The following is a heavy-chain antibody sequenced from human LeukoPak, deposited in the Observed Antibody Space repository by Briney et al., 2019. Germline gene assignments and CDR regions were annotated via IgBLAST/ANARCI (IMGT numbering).Heavy chain of an antibody. CDR1: GFTFSSHA. CDR2: IDSSGDYT. J-gene: IGHJ4*02. V-gene: IGHV3-23*01. CDR3: GKEFSSGWFF. D-gene: IGHD6-13*01. Sequence: GGSLRLSCAASGFTFSSHAMTWVRQAPGKGLEWVSSIDSSGDYTFYADSVKGRFTISRDNSKDTLYLQLSGLRAEDTAIYYCGKEFSSGWFFWGQGTLVSVSS.